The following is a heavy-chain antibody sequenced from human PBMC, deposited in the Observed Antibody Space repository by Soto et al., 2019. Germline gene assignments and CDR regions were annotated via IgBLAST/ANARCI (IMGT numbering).Heavy chain of an antibody. D-gene: IGHD1-26*01. CDR2: ISGSGGST. CDR1: GFTFSSYA. J-gene: IGHJ4*02. CDR3: AKEQRSGSYQPTHFDY. Sequence: EVQLLESGGGLVQPGGSLRLSCAASGFTFSSYAMSWVRQAPGKGLEWVSAISGSGGSTYYADSVKGRFTISRDNSKTTLYLQMNSLRGEDTTVYYCAKEQRSGSYQPTHFDYWGQRTLDTVSS. V-gene: IGHV3-23*01.